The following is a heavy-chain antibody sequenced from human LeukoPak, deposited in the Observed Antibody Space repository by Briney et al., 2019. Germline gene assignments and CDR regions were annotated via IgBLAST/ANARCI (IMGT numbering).Heavy chain of an antibody. J-gene: IGHJ4*02. Sequence: GGSLRLSCAASGFTFSSYAMSWVRQAPGKGLEWVANIKQDGSEKYYVDSVKGRFTISRDNAKNSLYLQMNSLRAEDTAVYYCAREDYYFDYWGQGTLVTVSS. CDR2: IKQDGSEK. V-gene: IGHV3-7*01. CDR3: AREDYYFDY. CDR1: GFTFSSYA.